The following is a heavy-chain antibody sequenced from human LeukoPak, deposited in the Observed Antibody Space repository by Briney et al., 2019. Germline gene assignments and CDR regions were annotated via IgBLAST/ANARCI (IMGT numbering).Heavy chain of an antibody. D-gene: IGHD4-17*01. V-gene: IGHV4-30-2*01. CDR3: ARARAVTIDY. CDR2: IYHSGST. CDR1: GGSISSGGHS. J-gene: IGHJ4*02. Sequence: SETLSLTCAVSGGSISSGGHSWSWIRQPPGKGLEWIGYIYHSGSTYYNPSLKSRVTISVDRSKNQFSLKLSSVTAADTAVYYCARARAVTIDYWGQGTLVTVSS.